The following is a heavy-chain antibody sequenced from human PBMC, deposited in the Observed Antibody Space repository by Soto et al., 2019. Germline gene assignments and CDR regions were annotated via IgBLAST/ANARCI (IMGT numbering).Heavy chain of an antibody. CDR3: AKAKDSSSWYPVYFQH. Sequence: PGGSLRLSCAASGFPFSSYAMSWVRQAPGKGLEWVSAISGSGGSTYYADSVKGRFTISRDNSKNTLYLQMNSLRAEDTAVYYCAKAKDSSSWYPVYFQHWGQGTLVTVSS. D-gene: IGHD6-13*01. CDR1: GFPFSSYA. J-gene: IGHJ1*01. V-gene: IGHV3-23*01. CDR2: ISGSGGST.